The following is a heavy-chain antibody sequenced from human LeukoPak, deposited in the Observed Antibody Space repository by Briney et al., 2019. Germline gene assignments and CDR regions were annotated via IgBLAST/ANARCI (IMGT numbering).Heavy chain of an antibody. J-gene: IGHJ4*02. CDR3: ASQRFIAAPIDY. CDR1: GFTFSSYW. Sequence: PGGSLRLSCAASGFTFSSYWMHWVRQAPGKGLVWVSRINSDGSSTSYADSVKGRFTISRDNAKNTLYLQMNSLRAEDTAVYYCASQRFIAAPIDYWGQGTLVTVSS. V-gene: IGHV3-74*01. D-gene: IGHD6-13*01. CDR2: INSDGSST.